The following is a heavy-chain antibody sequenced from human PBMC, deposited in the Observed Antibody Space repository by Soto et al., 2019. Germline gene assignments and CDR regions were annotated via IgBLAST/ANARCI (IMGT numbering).Heavy chain of an antibody. V-gene: IGHV3-33*01. J-gene: IGHJ4*02. D-gene: IGHD5-12*01. CDR2: IWYDGSNK. CDR1: GFTFSSYG. Sequence: GGSLRLSCAASGFTFSSYGMHWVRQAPGKGLEWVAVIWYDGSNKYYADSVKGRFTISRDNSKNTLYLQMNSLRAEDTAVYYCASSGDSGYDLRDWGQGTLVTVSS. CDR3: ASSGDSGYDLRD.